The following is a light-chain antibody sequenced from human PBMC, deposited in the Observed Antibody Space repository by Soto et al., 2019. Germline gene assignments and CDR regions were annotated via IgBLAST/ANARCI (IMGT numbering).Light chain of an antibody. Sequence: IVLTQSPGTLSLSPGERATLSCRSSQSVSSSYLAWYQQKPGQAPRLLIYGASSRATGIPDRFSGSGSGTDFTLTISRVEPEDFAVYYCQQYGSSPLTFGGGTKVDIK. CDR3: QQYGSSPLT. J-gene: IGKJ4*01. CDR2: GAS. V-gene: IGKV3-20*01. CDR1: QSVSSSY.